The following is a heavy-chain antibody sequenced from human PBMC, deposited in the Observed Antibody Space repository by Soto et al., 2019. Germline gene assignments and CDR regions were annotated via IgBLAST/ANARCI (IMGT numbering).Heavy chain of an antibody. D-gene: IGHD6-13*01. V-gene: IGHV3-30*18. CDR3: TKALHSSGWYGGGLYYYCYCGMDV. CDR1: GFTFSSYG. J-gene: IGHJ6*02. CDR2: ISYDGSNK. Sequence: QVQLVESGGGVVQPGRSLRLSCAASGFTFSSYGMHWVRQAPGKGLEWVAVISYDGSNKYYADSVKGRFTISRDNSKHTLYLKMNTLRAEDTAVYYCTKALHSSGWYGGGLYYYCYCGMDVWGQGTTVTASS.